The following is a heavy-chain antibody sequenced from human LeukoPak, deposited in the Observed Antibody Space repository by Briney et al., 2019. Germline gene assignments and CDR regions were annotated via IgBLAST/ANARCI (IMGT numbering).Heavy chain of an antibody. Sequence: GGSLRLSCAASGFTFSSYAMSWVRQAPGKGPEWVSSISTRSNYIYYRDSVKGRFTISRDDARNSLYLQMNSLRAEDSAVYYCARLMDTYYSDDYWGQGTLVTVSS. CDR1: GFTFSSYA. V-gene: IGHV3-21*06. D-gene: IGHD4-17*01. CDR2: ISTRSNYI. CDR3: ARLMDTYYSDDY. J-gene: IGHJ4*02.